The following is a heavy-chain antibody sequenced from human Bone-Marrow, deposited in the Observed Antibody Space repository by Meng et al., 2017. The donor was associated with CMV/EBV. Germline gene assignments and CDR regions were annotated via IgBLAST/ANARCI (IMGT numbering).Heavy chain of an antibody. V-gene: IGHV1-18*01. CDR2: ISAYNGNT. CDR3: ARDFSSAIAVAGSVDY. Sequence: ASVKVSCKASGYTFTSYGISWVRQAPGQGLEWMGWISAYNGNTNYAQKLQGRVTMTTDTSTSTAYMELRGLRSDDTAVYYCARDFSSAIAVAGSVDYWGQGTLVTVSS. CDR1: GYTFTSYG. J-gene: IGHJ4*02. D-gene: IGHD6-19*01.